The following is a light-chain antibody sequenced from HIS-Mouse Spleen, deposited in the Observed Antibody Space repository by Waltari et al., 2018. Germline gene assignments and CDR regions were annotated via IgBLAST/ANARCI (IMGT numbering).Light chain of an antibody. CDR1: SRDVGGYNL. J-gene: IGLJ2*01. CDR2: EGS. V-gene: IGLV2-23*01. Sequence: QSALTQPASVSGFPGQSITISCTGTSRDVGGYNLFSWYQQHPGKAPKLMIYEGSTRPSGVSNRFSGSKSGNTASLTISGLQAEDEADYYCCSYAGSSTLFGGGTKLTVL. CDR3: CSYAGSSTL.